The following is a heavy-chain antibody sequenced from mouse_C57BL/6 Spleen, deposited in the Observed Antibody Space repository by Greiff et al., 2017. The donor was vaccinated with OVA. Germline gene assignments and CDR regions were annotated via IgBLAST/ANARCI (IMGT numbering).Heavy chain of an antibody. CDR3: SRGYVSSLFAY. CDR1: GYTFTDYY. J-gene: IGHJ3*01. CDR2: INPNNGGT. Sequence: EVQLQQSGPELVKPGASVKISCKASGYTFTDYYMNWVKQSHGKSLEWIGNINPNNGGTSYNQKFKGKATLTVDKSSCTAYMVLRSLTSADSAVSYCSRGYVSSLFAYWGQGTLVTVSA. D-gene: IGHD1-1*01. V-gene: IGHV1-26*01.